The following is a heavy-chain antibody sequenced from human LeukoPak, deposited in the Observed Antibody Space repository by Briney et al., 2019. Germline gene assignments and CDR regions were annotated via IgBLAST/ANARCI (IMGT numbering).Heavy chain of an antibody. CDR1: GFTFSSYT. J-gene: IGHJ4*02. Sequence: GGSLRLSCAASGFTFSSYTMNWVRQAPGKGLEWVSSISGSSRHKYYADSVKGRFTISRDNAKNSLYLQMNSLRAEDTAVYYCARTANSAAGYYIDYWGQGTLVTVSS. CDR3: ARTANSAAGYYIDY. CDR2: ISGSSRHK. V-gene: IGHV3-21*01. D-gene: IGHD6-13*01.